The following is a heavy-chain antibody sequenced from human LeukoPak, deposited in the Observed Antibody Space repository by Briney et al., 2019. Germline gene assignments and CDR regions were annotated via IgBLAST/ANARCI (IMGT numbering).Heavy chain of an antibody. CDR3: GRINEADSD. D-gene: IGHD1-1*01. J-gene: IGHJ4*02. V-gene: IGHV3-74*01. Sequence: GGSLRLSCAVSGFTFSTYWMHWVSQAPGKGLVWVSRINSDGTATHYADSVQGRFIISRDNAKNTLYLQMNSLRVEDTAVYYCGRINEADSDWGQGALVTVSS. CDR2: INSDGTAT. CDR1: GFTFSTYW.